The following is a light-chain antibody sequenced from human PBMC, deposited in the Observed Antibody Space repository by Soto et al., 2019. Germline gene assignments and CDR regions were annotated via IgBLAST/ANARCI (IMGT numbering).Light chain of an antibody. J-gene: IGKJ4*01. CDR2: DAY. CDR1: QGISSA. Sequence: AIQLTQSPSSLSASVGDRVTITCRASQGISSALAWYQHKSGKPPKSLIYDAYSLESGVPSRFSGTGSGTDFTLTISSLQTEDFATYYCQQFNSYPLSFGGGTKVEI. CDR3: QQFNSYPLS. V-gene: IGKV1-13*02.